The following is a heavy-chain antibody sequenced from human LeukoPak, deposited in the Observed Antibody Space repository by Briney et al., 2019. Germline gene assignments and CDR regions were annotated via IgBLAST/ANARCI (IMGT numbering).Heavy chain of an antibody. Sequence: SETLSLTCAAYGGSFSGYYWSWIRQPPGKGLEWIGEINHSGSTNYNPSLKSRVTISVDTSKNQFSLKLSSVTAADTAVYYCARGGVSSASGDWFDPWGQGTLVTVSS. CDR2: INHSGST. V-gene: IGHV4-34*01. D-gene: IGHD3-22*01. J-gene: IGHJ5*02. CDR3: ARGGVSSASGDWFDP. CDR1: GGSFSGYY.